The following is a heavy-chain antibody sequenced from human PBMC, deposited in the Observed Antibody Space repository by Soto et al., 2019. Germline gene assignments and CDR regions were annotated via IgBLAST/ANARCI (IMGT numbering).Heavy chain of an antibody. Sequence: SETLSLTCAVSGGSFSGYYWGWIRQPPGKGLEWIGSIYYSGSTYYNPSLKSRVTISVDTSKNQFSLKLSSVTAADTAVYYCASGYDILTGYPRGDYYGMDVWGQGTTVTVSS. D-gene: IGHD3-9*01. V-gene: IGHV4-39*01. CDR2: IYYSGST. CDR3: ASGYDILTGYPRGDYYGMDV. CDR1: GGSFSGYY. J-gene: IGHJ6*02.